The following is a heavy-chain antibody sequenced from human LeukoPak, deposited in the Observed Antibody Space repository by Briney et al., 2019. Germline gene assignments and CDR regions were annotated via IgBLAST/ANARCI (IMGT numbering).Heavy chain of an antibody. D-gene: IGHD3-22*01. Sequence: GGSLRLSCAASGFTFSDAWMTWVRQAPGKGREWGGRIKSKTDGGTIDYAAPVKGRFTISRDDSKKTLYLQMNSLKTEDTAVYYCTTTIVVVITNDYWGQGTLVTVSS. V-gene: IGHV3-15*01. CDR3: TTTIVVVITNDY. J-gene: IGHJ4*02. CDR2: IKSKTDGGTI. CDR1: GFTFSDAW.